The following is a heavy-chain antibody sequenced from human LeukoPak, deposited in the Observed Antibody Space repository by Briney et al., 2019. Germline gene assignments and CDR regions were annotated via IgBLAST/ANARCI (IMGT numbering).Heavy chain of an antibody. Sequence: GGSLRLSCAASGFTFSTYWINWVRQAPGKGLEWVANINQDGRENYYVDSVKGRFTISRDNAKNSLYLQMNSLRAEDTAVYYCARVLQGEWFFDYWGQGTLVTVSS. J-gene: IGHJ4*02. D-gene: IGHD3-3*01. CDR2: INQDGREN. CDR3: ARVLQGEWFFDY. CDR1: GFTFSTYW. V-gene: IGHV3-7*01.